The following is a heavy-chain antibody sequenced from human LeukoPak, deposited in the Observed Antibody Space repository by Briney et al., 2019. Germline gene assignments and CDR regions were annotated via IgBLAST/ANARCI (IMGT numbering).Heavy chain of an antibody. CDR3: AKESGDSSGYYSDY. Sequence: GGSLRLSCAASGFSFSSYAMSWVRQAPGKGLEWVSAISGSGGGTYYADSVKGRFTISRDNSKNTVYLQMNSLRADDTAVYYCAKESGDSSGYYSDYWGQGMLVTASP. D-gene: IGHD3-22*01. CDR2: ISGSGGGT. J-gene: IGHJ4*02. V-gene: IGHV3-23*01. CDR1: GFSFSSYA.